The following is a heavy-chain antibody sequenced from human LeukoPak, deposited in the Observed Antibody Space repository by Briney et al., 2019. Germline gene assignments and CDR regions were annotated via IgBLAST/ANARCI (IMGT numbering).Heavy chain of an antibody. V-gene: IGHV3-7*01. CDR1: GFTFSSYW. CDR2: IKQDGSEK. Sequence: GGSLRFFCAASGFTFSSYWMSWVRQAPGKGLEWVANIKQDGSEKYYVDSVKGRFTISRDNATNSLFLQMNSLRAEDTAVYYCARDGACQRNIAVPGGDYWGQGTLVTVSS. J-gene: IGHJ4*02. CDR3: ARDGACQRNIAVPGGDY. D-gene: IGHD6-19*01.